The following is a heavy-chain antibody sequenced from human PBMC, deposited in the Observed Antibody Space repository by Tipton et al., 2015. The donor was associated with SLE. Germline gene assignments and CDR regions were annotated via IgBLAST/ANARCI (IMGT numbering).Heavy chain of an antibody. J-gene: IGHJ5*02. D-gene: IGHD3-10*01. Sequence: LRLSCSVSTYSISNGHYWAWVRQPPGKGLEWIGEVNYTGSTNYVPSLKSRVTIPVDTSKNQFSLKRSSVTAADTAVYYCARGHYYYGSGSYLNWFDPCGQGTLVTVSS. CDR1: TYSISNGHY. CDR2: VNYTGST. CDR3: ARGHYYYGSGSYLNWFDP. V-gene: IGHV4-38-2*02.